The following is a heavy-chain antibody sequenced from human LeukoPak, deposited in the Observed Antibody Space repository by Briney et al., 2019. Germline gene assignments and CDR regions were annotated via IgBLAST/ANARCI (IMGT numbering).Heavy chain of an antibody. D-gene: IGHD6-19*01. V-gene: IGHV4-59*08. CDR1: GGSISSYY. CDR2: IYYSGST. CDR3: ARGGTGWYYE. Sequence: PSEILSLTCTVSGGSISSYYWSWIRQPPGKGLEWIGYIYYSGSTNYNPSLKSRVTISVDTSKNQFSLKLSSVTAADTAVYYCARGGTGWYYEWGQGTLVTVSS. J-gene: IGHJ4*02.